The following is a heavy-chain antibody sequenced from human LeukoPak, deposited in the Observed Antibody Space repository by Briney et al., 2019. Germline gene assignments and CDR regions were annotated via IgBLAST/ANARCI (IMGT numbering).Heavy chain of an antibody. Sequence: GGSLRLSCAASGFTFDDYAMHWVRQAPGKGLEWVSGISWNGGSIGYADSVRGRFTISRDNAKNSLYRQMNSLRAEDTALYSCVKDLDSSGYFPDSWGQGTLVTVSS. J-gene: IGHJ4*02. CDR1: GFTFDDYA. V-gene: IGHV3-9*01. CDR3: VKDLDSSGYFPDS. CDR2: ISWNGGSI. D-gene: IGHD3-22*01.